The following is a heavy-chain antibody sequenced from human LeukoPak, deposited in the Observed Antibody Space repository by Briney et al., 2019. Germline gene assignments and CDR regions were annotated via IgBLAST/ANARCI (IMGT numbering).Heavy chain of an antibody. CDR1: GYTFTSYD. V-gene: IGHV1-8*01. Sequence: ASVKVFCKASGYTFTSYDINWVRQATGQGLEWMGWMNPNSGNTGYAQKFQGRVTMTRNTSISTAYMELSSLRSEDTAVYYCARGSFSSGWYIDFDYWGQGTLVTVSS. CDR2: MNPNSGNT. J-gene: IGHJ4*02. CDR3: ARGSFSSGWYIDFDY. D-gene: IGHD6-19*01.